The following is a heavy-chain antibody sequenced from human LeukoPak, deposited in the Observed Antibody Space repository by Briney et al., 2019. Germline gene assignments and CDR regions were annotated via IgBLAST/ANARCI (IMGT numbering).Heavy chain of an antibody. CDR2: IWYDGSNK. J-gene: IGHJ4*02. Sequence: GGSLRLSCAASGFDFSRYGMHWVRQAPGRGLEWVAIIWYDGSNKYYADSVKGRFTVSRDDFKNTMYLQMNNLRAEDTAVYYCARVLDIVVVTAPLSFWGQGTLVTVSS. V-gene: IGHV3-33*01. D-gene: IGHD2-21*02. CDR3: ARVLDIVVVTAPLSF. CDR1: GFDFSRYG.